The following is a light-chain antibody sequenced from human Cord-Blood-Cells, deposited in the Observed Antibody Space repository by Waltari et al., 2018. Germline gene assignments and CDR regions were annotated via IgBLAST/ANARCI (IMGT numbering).Light chain of an antibody. CDR2: SNN. CDR3: AAWDDSLNGWV. V-gene: IGLV1-44*01. CDR1: SSNIGSNT. J-gene: IGLJ3*02. Sequence: QSVLTQPPSASGTPGQRVTIPCSGSSSNIGSNTVNWYQQLPGTAPKLLIYSNNQRPSGVPARFSGSKSGTSASLAISGLQSEDEADYYCAAWDDSLNGWVFGGGTKLTVL.